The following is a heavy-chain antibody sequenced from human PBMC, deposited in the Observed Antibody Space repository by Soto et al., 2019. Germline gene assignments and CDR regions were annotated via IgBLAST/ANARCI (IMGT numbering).Heavy chain of an antibody. D-gene: IGHD5-18*01. CDR3: ARDGGYSYGPFDY. CDR2: ISSSSSTI. V-gene: IGHV3-48*01. Sequence: PGESLRLSCAASGFTFSSYSMNWVRQAPGKGLEWVSYISSSSSTIYYADSVKGRFTISRDNAKNSLYLQMNSLRAEDTAVYYCARDGGYSYGPFDYWGQGTLVTVS. J-gene: IGHJ4*02. CDR1: GFTFSSYS.